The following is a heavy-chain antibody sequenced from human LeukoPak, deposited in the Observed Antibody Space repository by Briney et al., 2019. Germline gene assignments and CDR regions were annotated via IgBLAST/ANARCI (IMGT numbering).Heavy chain of an antibody. Sequence: SETLSLTCSVSGGSFSDFYWSWIRQPPGKGLEWIGEINHRGITNYNPPLKSRVTISVDTSKNQFSLKLDSVTAADTAVYYCARGRINTSGWYKDAWGKGTTVTVSS. V-gene: IGHV4-34*01. CDR2: INHRGIT. J-gene: IGHJ6*04. CDR1: GGSFSDFY. D-gene: IGHD6-19*01. CDR3: ARGRINTSGWYKDA.